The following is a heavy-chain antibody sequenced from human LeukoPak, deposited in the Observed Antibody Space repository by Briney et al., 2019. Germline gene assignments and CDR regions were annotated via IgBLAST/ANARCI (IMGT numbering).Heavy chain of an antibody. D-gene: IGHD3-16*01. CDR3: AKGPDRGLRYFDY. J-gene: IGHJ4*02. CDR2: IGASGGST. V-gene: IGHV3-23*01. Sequence: GGSLRLSCAASGFTYSSYAMNWVRQAPGKGLEWVSGIGASGGSTYYADSVKGRFTISRDNSKNTLYLQMNSLRAEDTAVYYCAKGPDRGLRYFDYWGQGTLVTVSS. CDR1: GFTYSSYA.